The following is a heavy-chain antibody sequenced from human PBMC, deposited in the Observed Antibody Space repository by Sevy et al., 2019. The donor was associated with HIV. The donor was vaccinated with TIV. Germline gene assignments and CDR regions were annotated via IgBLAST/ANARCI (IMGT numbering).Heavy chain of an antibody. J-gene: IGHJ3*02. V-gene: IGHV3-53*01. Sequence: GGSLRLSCAASGFTVSSNYMSWVRQAPGKGLEWVSVIYSGGSTNYADSVKGRFTISRENSKNTLYLQMTSLRAEETAMYYCARERSSTYYDFWSGYSPGAFDIWGQGTMVTVSS. CDR1: GFTVSSNY. CDR3: ARERSSTYYDFWSGYSPGAFDI. D-gene: IGHD3-3*01. CDR2: IYSGGST.